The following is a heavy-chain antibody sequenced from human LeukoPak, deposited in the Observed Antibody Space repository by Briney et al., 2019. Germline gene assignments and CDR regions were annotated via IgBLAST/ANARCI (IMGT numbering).Heavy chain of an antibody. V-gene: IGHV1-69*13. CDR3: ARGSKGIAAAPEFDP. CDR2: IIPIFGTA. Sequence: SVKVSCKASGGTFSSYAISWVRQAPGQGLEWMGGIIPIFGTANYAQKFQGRVTITADGSTSTAYMELSSLRSEDTAVYYCARGSKGIAAAPEFDPWGQGTLVTVSS. D-gene: IGHD6-13*01. J-gene: IGHJ5*02. CDR1: GGTFSSYA.